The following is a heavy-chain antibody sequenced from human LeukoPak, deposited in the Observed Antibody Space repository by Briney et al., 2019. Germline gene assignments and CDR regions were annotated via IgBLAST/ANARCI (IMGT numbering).Heavy chain of an antibody. J-gene: IGHJ4*02. CDR3: ASALGTPDY. D-gene: IGHD7-27*01. CDR1: RFTLSNYW. CDR2: ISGSGGST. V-gene: IGHV3-23*01. Sequence: GGSLRLSCAASRFTLSNYWMSWVRQAPGKGLEWVSAISGSGGSTYYADSVKGRFTISRDNSKNTLYLQMNSLRAEDTAVYYCASALGTPDYWGQGTLVTVSS.